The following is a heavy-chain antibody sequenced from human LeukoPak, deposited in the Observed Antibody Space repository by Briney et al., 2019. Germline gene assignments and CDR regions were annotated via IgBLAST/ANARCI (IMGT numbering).Heavy chain of an antibody. V-gene: IGHV1-69*13. CDR2: IIPIFGTA. J-gene: IGHJ4*02. CDR1: GGTFISYA. CDR3: ARGKLNGYNLKS. D-gene: IGHD5-24*01. Sequence: SVKVSCTASGGTFISYAISWVRQAPGQGLEWMGGIIPIFGTANYAQKFQGRVTITADESTSTAYMELSSLRSEDTAVYYCARGKLNGYNLKSWGQGTLVTVSS.